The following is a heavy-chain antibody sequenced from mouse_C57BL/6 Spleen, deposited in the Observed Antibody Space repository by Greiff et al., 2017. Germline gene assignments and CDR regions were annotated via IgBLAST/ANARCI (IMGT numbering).Heavy chain of an antibody. V-gene: IGHV1-52*01. CDR1: GYTFTSYW. CDR3: AREVTTVGYFDY. D-gene: IGHD1-1*01. J-gene: IGHJ2*01. Sequence: QVQLKQPGAELVRPGSSVKLSCKASGYTFTSYWMHWVKQRPIQGLEWIGNIDPSDSETHYNQKFKDKATLTVDKSSSTAYMQLSSLTSEDSAVYYCAREVTTVGYFDYWGQGTTLTVSS. CDR2: IDPSDSET.